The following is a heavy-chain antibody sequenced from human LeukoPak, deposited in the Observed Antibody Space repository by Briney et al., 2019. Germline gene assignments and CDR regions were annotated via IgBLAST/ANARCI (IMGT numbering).Heavy chain of an antibody. Sequence: KTSGTLSLTCTVSGYSISSGYYWGWIRQPPGKGLEWIGSIYHSGSTYYNPSLKSRVTISVDTSKNQFSLKLSSVTAADTAVHYCARDGNYYDSSGYVDYWGQGTLVTVSS. CDR1: GYSISSGYY. CDR2: IYHSGST. D-gene: IGHD3-22*01. V-gene: IGHV4-38-2*02. CDR3: ARDGNYYDSSGYVDY. J-gene: IGHJ4*02.